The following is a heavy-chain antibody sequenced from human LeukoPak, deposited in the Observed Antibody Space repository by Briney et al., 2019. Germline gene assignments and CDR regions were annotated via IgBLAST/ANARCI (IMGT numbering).Heavy chain of an antibody. CDR2: IYTNDNT. CDR3: TREFDY. CDR1: GFTVSSNY. Sequence: GGSLRLSCAASGFTVSSNYMSWVRQAPGKGLEWVSVIYTNDNTYYADSVKGRFTISRDNSKNTLYLQMNSLRAEDTAMYYCTREFDYRGQGTLVTVSS. V-gene: IGHV3-53*01. J-gene: IGHJ4*02.